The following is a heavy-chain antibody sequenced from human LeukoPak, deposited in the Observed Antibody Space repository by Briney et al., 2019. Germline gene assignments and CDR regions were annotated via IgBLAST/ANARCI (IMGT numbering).Heavy chain of an antibody. V-gene: IGHV3-30*18. CDR3: AKDSYYDFWSGRFNWFDP. J-gene: IGHJ5*02. CDR1: GFTFSSYW. D-gene: IGHD3-3*01. CDR2: ISYDGSNK. Sequence: GRSLRLSCAASGFTFSSYWMSWVRQAPGKGLEWVAVISYDGSNKYYADSVKGRFTISRDNSKNTLYLQMNSLRAEDTAVYYCAKDSYYDFWSGRFNWFDPWGQGTLVTVSS.